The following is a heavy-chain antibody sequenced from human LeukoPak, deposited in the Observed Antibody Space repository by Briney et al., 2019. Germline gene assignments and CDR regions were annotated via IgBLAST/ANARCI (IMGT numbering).Heavy chain of an antibody. Sequence: GGSLRLSCATSGFTFSSYAMSWVRQAPGKGLEWASAISGSGGSTYYADSVKGRFTISRDNSKNTLYLQMNSLRAEDTAVYYCARAQGYSYGLNWFDPWGQGTLVTVSS. D-gene: IGHD5-18*01. CDR1: GFTFSSYA. J-gene: IGHJ5*02. CDR2: ISGSGGST. CDR3: ARAQGYSYGLNWFDP. V-gene: IGHV3-23*01.